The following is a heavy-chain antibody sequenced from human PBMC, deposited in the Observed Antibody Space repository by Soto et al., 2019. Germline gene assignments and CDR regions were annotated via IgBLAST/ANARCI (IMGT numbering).Heavy chain of an antibody. J-gene: IGHJ6*02. CDR3: ARQSPTPGYYYFSYGMDV. CDR2: IYPGDSDT. V-gene: IGHV5-51*01. CDR1: GYSFTSYW. Sequence: GESLKISCKGSGYSFTSYWIGWVRQMPGKGLEWMGIIYPGDSDTRYSPSFQGQVTISADKSISTASLQWSSLKASDTAVYYCARQSPTPGYYYFSYGMDVWGQGTTVTVSS. D-gene: IGHD4-17*01.